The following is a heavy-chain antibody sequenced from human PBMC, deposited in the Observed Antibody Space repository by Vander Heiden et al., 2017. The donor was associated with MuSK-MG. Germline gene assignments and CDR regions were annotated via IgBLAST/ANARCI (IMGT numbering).Heavy chain of an antibody. CDR2: IDYSGST. D-gene: IGHD2-2*01. Sequence: QVQLQESGPGLVKPSQTLSLPCTVSGGSISSGGYYWSWIRQHPGKGLEWIGYIDYSGSTYYNPSLKSRVTIAVDTSKNQFSRKLSSVTAADTAVYYCARVPIVGVPAAYYFDYWGQGTLVTVSS. CDR1: GGSISSGGYY. CDR3: ARVPIVGVPAAYYFDY. V-gene: IGHV4-31*03. J-gene: IGHJ4*02.